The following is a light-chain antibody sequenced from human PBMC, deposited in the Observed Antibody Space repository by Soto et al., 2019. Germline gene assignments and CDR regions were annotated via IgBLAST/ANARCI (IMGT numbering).Light chain of an antibody. CDR1: HSVSSSY. CDR2: GAS. J-gene: IGKJ2*01. CDR3: QQYGSSPPYT. Sequence: EIVLTQSPGTLSLSPGERATLSCRASHSVSSSYLAWYQQNPGQAPRLLIYGASSRATGIPDRFSGSGSGTDFTLTISRLEPEDFALYYCQQYGSSPPYTFGQGTKLEIK. V-gene: IGKV3-20*01.